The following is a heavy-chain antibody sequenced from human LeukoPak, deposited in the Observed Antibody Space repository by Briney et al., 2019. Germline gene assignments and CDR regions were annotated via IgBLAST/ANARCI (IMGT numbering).Heavy chain of an antibody. CDR1: GDSFSGYY. V-gene: IGHV4-34*01. CDR3: ARIHCTSTSCSHRGIDY. D-gene: IGHD2-2*01. J-gene: IGHJ4*02. Sequence: SETLSLTCGVYGDSFSGYYWSWIRQPPGMGLEWIAEISHSGSTNYNPSLRSRVTISVDTSKNQFSLKLSSVTAADTAVYYCARIHCTSTSCSHRGIDYWGQGTLVTVSP. CDR2: ISHSGST.